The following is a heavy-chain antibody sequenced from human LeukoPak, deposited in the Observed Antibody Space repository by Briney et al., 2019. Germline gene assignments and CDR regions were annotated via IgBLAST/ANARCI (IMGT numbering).Heavy chain of an antibody. CDR2: IYYSGSSGST. Sequence: SQTLSLTCTVSGGSITSYSCNWIRQPPAKGLEWIVYIYYSGSSGSTNYTPSLRSRVPTSAATSKNQFSLKLASGTDADAAVYYCAGGGDGYQTRFDFWGQGTLLSVS. CDR3: AGGGDGYQTRFDF. V-gene: IGHV4-59*01. J-gene: IGHJ4*02. CDR1: GGSITSYS. D-gene: IGHD5-24*01.